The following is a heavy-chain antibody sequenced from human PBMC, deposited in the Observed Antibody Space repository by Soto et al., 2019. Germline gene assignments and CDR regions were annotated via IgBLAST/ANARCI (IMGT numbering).Heavy chain of an antibody. V-gene: IGHV3-30*18. CDR2: ISSDGSDK. D-gene: IGHD2-15*01. Sequence: QVQLVESGGGVVQPGRSLRLSCAASGFTFSNFGMHWVRQAPGKGLEWVTVISSDGSDKYYSDSVKGRFTISRDNSKNTLLLQMNSLRFEDTAVYYCAKGSEVARQELDYWGQGTLVTVSS. CDR3: AKGSEVARQELDY. J-gene: IGHJ4*02. CDR1: GFTFSNFG.